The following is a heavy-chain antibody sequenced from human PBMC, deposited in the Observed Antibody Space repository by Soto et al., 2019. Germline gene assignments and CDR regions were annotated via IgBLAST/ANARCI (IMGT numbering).Heavy chain of an antibody. CDR1: GGSISSSNW. CDR2: IYHSGST. D-gene: IGHD6-19*01. CDR3: ARGAGIAVAGWFDP. J-gene: IGHJ5*02. Sequence: QVQLQESGPGLVKPSGTLSLTCAVSGGSISSSNWWSWVRQPPGKGLEWIGEIYHSGSTNYNPSHKRRVTTAVDNAKNQFSLKLSSVTAAGTAVYYCARGAGIAVAGWFDPWGQGTLVTVSS. V-gene: IGHV4-4*02.